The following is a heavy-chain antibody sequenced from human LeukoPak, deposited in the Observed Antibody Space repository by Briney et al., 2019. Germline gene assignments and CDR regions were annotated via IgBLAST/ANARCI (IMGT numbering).Heavy chain of an antibody. D-gene: IGHD4-23*01. J-gene: IGHJ3*02. CDR2: ISGSGGST. CDR3: ANEDGNSGDAFDI. CDR1: GFTFSTYA. Sequence: GGSLRLSCAASGFTFSTYAMSWVRQAPGKGLEWVSGISGSGGSTFYADSVKGRFTISRENSKKTLYLQMNSLRAEDTAIYYCANEDGNSGDAFDIWGQGTMVTVSS. V-gene: IGHV3-23*01.